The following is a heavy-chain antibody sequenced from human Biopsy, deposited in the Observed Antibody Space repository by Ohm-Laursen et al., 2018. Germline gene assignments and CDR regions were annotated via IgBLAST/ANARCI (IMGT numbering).Heavy chain of an antibody. Sequence: SLRLSCSASGFTFSIYWKTWVRQPPGKGLGWVANIKRDGSQSNKANSVMGRFTISRENAKNSLYLQMNSLRAGDTAVYYCTRDSTYYAGTTYYDALDVWGQGTTVTVSS. CDR2: IKRDGSQS. D-gene: IGHD2/OR15-2a*01. CDR3: TRDSTYYAGTTYYDALDV. CDR1: GFTFSIYW. V-gene: IGHV3-7*01. J-gene: IGHJ3*01.